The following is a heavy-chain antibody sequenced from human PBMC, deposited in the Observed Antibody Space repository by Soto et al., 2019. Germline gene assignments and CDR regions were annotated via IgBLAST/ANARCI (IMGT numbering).Heavy chain of an antibody. D-gene: IGHD3-9*01. V-gene: IGHV4-39*01. CDR1: GGSISTSTYY. CDR2: IYYSGST. J-gene: IGHJ5*02. Sequence: SETLSLTCTVSGGSISTSTYYWGWIRQPPGKGLEWIGSIYYSGSTYYNPSLKSRVTISVDTSKNQFSLKLSSVTAADTAVYYCARVWDYDILTGYPRGWFDPWGQGTLVTVSS. CDR3: ARVWDYDILTGYPRGWFDP.